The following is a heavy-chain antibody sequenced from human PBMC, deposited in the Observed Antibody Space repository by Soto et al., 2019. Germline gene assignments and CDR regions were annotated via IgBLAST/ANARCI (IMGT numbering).Heavy chain of an antibody. Sequence: GGSLRLSCAASGFTFSSYAMSWVRQAPGKGLEWVSAISGSGGSTYYADSVKGRFTISRDNSKNTLYLQMNSLRAEDTAVYYCAKSTYYDSSGYPSPFDYWGQGTLVTSPQ. CDR1: GFTFSSYA. D-gene: IGHD3-22*01. J-gene: IGHJ4*02. CDR3: AKSTYYDSSGYPSPFDY. CDR2: ISGSGGST. V-gene: IGHV3-23*01.